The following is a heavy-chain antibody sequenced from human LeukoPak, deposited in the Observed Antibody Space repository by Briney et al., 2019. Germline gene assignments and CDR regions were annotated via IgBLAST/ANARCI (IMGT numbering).Heavy chain of an antibody. CDR3: ARRRCTSTSCFFDY. CDR2: IKQDGSEI. CDR1: GFTFSSYR. D-gene: IGHD2-2*01. J-gene: IGHJ4*02. Sequence: GGSLRLSCAASGFTFSSYRMSWVRQAPGKGLEWVANIKQDGSEIYYVDSVKGRFTISRDNAKKSLFLQMSSLRAEDTAVYYCARRRCTSTSCFFDYWGQGTLVTVSS. V-gene: IGHV3-7*01.